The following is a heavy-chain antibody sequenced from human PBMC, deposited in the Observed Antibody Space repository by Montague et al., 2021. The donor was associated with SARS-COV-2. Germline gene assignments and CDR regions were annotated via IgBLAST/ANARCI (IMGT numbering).Heavy chain of an antibody. CDR3: ARGHLSVSMIVVVFTSASYYFDY. Sequence: SETLSLTCTVSGGSISSYYWNWIRQSPGKGLEWIGYIYYSGSTKYNPSFKSRVTMLVDTSRNQFSLKLTSVTAADTAVYFCARGHLSVSMIVVVFTSASYYFDYWGQGALVTVSS. V-gene: IGHV4-59*12. CDR2: IYYSGST. J-gene: IGHJ4*02. D-gene: IGHD3-22*01. CDR1: GGSISSYY.